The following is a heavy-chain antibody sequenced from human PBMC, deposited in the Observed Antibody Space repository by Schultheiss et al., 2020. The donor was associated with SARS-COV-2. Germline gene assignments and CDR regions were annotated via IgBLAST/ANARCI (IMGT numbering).Heavy chain of an antibody. V-gene: IGHV4-38-2*02. D-gene: IGHD3-10*01. CDR2: MYRGGST. CDR3: ARRGDY. Sequence: SETLSLTCTVSGYSINSAYYWGWIRQPPGKGPEWIASMYRGGSTYYNPSLKSRVTILVDTSKNQFSLRLSSVTAADTAVYYCARRGDYWGQGTLVTVSS. J-gene: IGHJ4*02. CDR1: GYSINSAYY.